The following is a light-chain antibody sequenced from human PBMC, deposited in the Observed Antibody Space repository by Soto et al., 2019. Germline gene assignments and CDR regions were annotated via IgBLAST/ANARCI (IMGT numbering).Light chain of an antibody. Sequence: DLQWTQTHRTRAGSGGGGDTVSCRASQTISSWLAWYQQKPGKAPKLLIYKASTLKSGVPSRFSGSGSGTAFTLTLSSLQPDDFATPNCEHHSTSAEAFAQGTKVDIK. CDR3: EHHSTSAEA. J-gene: IGKJ1*01. CDR1: QTISSW. CDR2: KAS. V-gene: IGKV1-5*03.